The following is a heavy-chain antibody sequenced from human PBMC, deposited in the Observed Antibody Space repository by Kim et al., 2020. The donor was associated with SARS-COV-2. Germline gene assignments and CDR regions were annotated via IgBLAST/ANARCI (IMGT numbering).Heavy chain of an antibody. D-gene: IGHD3-22*01. CDR3: ARASMIVVVIDAFDI. J-gene: IGHJ3*02. Sequence: SETLSLTCTVSGGSISSGGYYWSWIRQHPGKGLEWIGYIYYSGSTYYNPSLKSRVTISVDTSKNQFSLKLSSVTAADTAVYYCARASMIVVVIDAFDIWGQGTMVTVS. V-gene: IGHV4-31*03. CDR2: IYYSGST. CDR1: GGSISSGGYY.